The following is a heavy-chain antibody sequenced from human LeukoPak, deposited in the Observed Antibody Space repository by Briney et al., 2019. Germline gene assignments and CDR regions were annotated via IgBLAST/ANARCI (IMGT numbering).Heavy chain of an antibody. CDR3: ARDYSELGFAGYYYYGMDV. J-gene: IGHJ6*02. D-gene: IGHD2-15*01. V-gene: IGHV3-48*03. CDR2: ISSSGSTI. CDR1: GFTFSSYE. Sequence: GGSLRLSCAASGFTFSSYEMNWVRQAPGKGLEWVSYISSSGSTIYYADSVKGRFTISRENAKNSLYLQMNSLRAEDAAVYYCARDYSELGFAGYYYYGMDVWGQGTTVTVSS.